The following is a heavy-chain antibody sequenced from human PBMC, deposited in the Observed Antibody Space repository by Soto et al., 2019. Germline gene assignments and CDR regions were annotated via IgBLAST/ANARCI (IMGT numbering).Heavy chain of an antibody. CDR1: GGSFSGYY. D-gene: IGHD4-17*01. V-gene: IGHV4-34*01. CDR2: INHSGSA. J-gene: IGHJ5*01. Sequence: SETLSLTCAVYGGSFSGYYWSWIRQPPGKGLEWIGEINHSGSANYNPSLESRLTISVDTSKNQFSLEVRSVTAADTAVYYCVRAKGYGPNSSLDSWGHGNLVSVSS. CDR3: VRAKGYGPNSSLDS.